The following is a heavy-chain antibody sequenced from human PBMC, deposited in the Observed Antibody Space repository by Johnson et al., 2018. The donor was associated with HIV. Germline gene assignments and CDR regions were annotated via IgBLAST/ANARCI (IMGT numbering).Heavy chain of an antibody. J-gene: IGHJ3*02. V-gene: IGHV3-74*01. CDR3: ARDRGYWDAFDI. CDR2: INSDGSST. D-gene: IGHD3-22*01. Sequence: VQLVESGGGLVQPGGSLRLSCAASGFTFRSYWMHWVRQAPGKGLVWVSRINSDGSSTRYADSVKGRFTISRDNAKNTLYLQMNSLRAEDTAVYYCARDRGYWDAFDIWGQGTMVIVSS. CDR1: GFTFRSYW.